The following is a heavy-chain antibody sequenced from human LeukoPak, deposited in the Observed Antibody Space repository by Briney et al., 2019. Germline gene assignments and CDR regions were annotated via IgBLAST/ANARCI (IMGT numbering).Heavy chain of an antibody. CDR3: ARQGYDILTGYIDAFDI. J-gene: IGHJ3*02. CDR2: ISYSGST. V-gene: IGHV4-59*08. CDR1: GGSISSYY. Sequence: SETLSLTCTVSGGSISSYYWSWIRQPPGKGLEWIGYISYSGSTNYNPSLKSRVTISIDTSKNQFSLKLRSVTAADTAIYYCARQGYDILTGYIDAFDIWGRGTMVTVSS. D-gene: IGHD3-9*01.